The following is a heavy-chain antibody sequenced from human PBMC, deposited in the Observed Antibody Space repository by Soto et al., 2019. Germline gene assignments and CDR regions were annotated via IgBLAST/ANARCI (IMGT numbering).Heavy chain of an antibody. J-gene: IGHJ4*02. CDR1: GFTFSSNS. CDR3: VREKVTMIVGFYYFDY. D-gene: IGHD3-22*01. Sequence: GGSLRLSCAASGFTFSSNSMNWVRQAPGKGLEWVSYISSSSSTIYYADSVKGRFTISRDNAKNSLYLQMNSLRAEDTAVYYCVREKVTMIVGFYYFDYWGQGTRVTVSS. CDR2: ISSSSSTI. V-gene: IGHV3-48*01.